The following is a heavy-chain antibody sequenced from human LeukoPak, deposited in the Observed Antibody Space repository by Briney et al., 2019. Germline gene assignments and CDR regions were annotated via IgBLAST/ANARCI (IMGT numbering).Heavy chain of an antibody. D-gene: IGHD3-10*01. CDR3: ARDPPITMVRGVSRMGAWYFDL. V-gene: IGHV3-21*01. CDR1: GFTFSSYS. CDR2: ISSSSSYI. J-gene: IGHJ2*01. Sequence: GGSLRLSCAASGFTFSSYSMNWVRQAPGKGLEWVSSISSSSSYIYYADSVKGRFTISRDNAKNSLYLQMNSLRAEDTAVYYCARDPPITMVRGVSRMGAWYFDLWGRGTLVTVSS.